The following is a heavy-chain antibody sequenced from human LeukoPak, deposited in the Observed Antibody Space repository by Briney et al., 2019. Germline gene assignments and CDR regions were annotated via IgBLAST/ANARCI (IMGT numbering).Heavy chain of an antibody. CDR1: GFTFSSYA. J-gene: IGHJ4*02. CDR2: ISGSGGST. D-gene: IGHD6-13*01. V-gene: IGHV3-23*01. CDR3: AHISSSWPDY. Sequence: PGGSLRLSCAASGFTFSSYAMSWVRQAPRKGLEWVSAISGSGGSTYYADSVKGRFTISRDNSKNTLYLQMNSLRAEDTAVYYCAHISSSWPDYWGQGTLVTVSS.